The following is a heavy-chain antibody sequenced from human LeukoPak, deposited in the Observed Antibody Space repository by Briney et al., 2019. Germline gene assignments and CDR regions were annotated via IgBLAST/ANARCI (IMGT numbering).Heavy chain of an antibody. Sequence: SETLSLTCAVYGGSFSGYYWSWIRQPPGKGLGWIGEINHSGSTNYNPSLKSRVTISVDTSKNQFSLKLSSVTAADTAVYYCARDIIIASSGGGDWFDPWGQGTLVTVSS. D-gene: IGHD3-16*01. CDR2: INHSGST. V-gene: IGHV4-34*01. CDR3: ARDIIIASSGGGDWFDP. CDR1: GGSFSGYY. J-gene: IGHJ5*02.